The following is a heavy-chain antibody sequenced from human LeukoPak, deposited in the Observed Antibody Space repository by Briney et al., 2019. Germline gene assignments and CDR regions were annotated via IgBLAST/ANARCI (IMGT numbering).Heavy chain of an antibody. CDR3: ARGYDSDAFDI. CDR2: IIPIFGTA. D-gene: IGHD3-22*01. CDR1: GGTFSSYA. V-gene: IGHV1-69*13. J-gene: IGHJ3*02. Sequence: GASVKVSCKASGGTFSSYAISWVRQAPGQGLEWVGGIIPIFGTANYAQKFQGRVTITADESTSTAYMELSSLRSEDTAVYYCARGYDSDAFDIWGQGTMVTVSS.